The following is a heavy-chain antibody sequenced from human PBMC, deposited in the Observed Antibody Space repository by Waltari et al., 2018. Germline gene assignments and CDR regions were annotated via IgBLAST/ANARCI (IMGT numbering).Heavy chain of an antibody. CDR1: GFTFSSYS. J-gene: IGHJ3*02. CDR3: ASTPRPAYSSSWSSGAFDI. Sequence: EVQLVESGGGLVKPGGYLRLSCAASGFTFSSYSMNLVRQAPGKGRVWVSSISVRSSYIDYADSVKGRFTISRDKAKNSMYLQMNSLRAEDTAVYYCASTPRPAYSSSWSSGAFDIWGQGTMVTVSS. D-gene: IGHD6-13*01. V-gene: IGHV3-21*01. CDR2: ISVRSSYI.